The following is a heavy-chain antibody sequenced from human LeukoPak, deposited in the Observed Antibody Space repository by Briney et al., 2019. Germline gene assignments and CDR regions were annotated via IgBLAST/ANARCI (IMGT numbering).Heavy chain of an antibody. D-gene: IGHD3-16*01. CDR3: AREGDLSDFDC. V-gene: IGHV3-21*01. J-gene: IGHJ4*02. Sequence: SGGSLRLSCAASGFTFSSYSMNWVRQAPGKGLEWVSSISSSSSYIYYADSVRGRFTISSDNAKNSLYLQMNSLRAEDTAVYYCAREGDLSDFDCWAREPWSPSPQ. CDR2: ISSSSSYI. CDR1: GFTFSSYS.